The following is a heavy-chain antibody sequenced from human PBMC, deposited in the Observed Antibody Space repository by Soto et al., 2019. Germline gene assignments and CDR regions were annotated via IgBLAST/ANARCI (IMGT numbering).Heavy chain of an antibody. V-gene: IGHV1-3*01. D-gene: IGHD3-10*01. CDR2: INAGNGNT. CDR1: GYTFTDYA. Sequence: QVQLVQSGAEVKKPGASVKVSCRASGYTFTDYAMHWVRQAPGQRLEWVGWINAGNGNTKYSQKFQDRVTINRDTSATTAYMELSSLRSEDTAVYYCARVVWLGEVASADFEYWGQGTLVTVSS. J-gene: IGHJ4*02. CDR3: ARVVWLGEVASADFEY.